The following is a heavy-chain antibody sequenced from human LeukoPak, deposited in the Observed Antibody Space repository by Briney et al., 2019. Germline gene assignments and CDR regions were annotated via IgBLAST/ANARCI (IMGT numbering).Heavy chain of an antibody. V-gene: IGHV4-39*01. CDR2: IYYSGST. J-gene: IGHJ4*02. CDR1: GGSISSSSYY. Sequence: PSETLSLTCTVSGGSISSSSYYWGWIRQPPGKGLEWIGSIYYSGSTYYNPSLKSRVTISVDTSKNQFSLKLSSVTAADTAVYYCSVDWQLVDYWGQGTLVTVSS. D-gene: IGHD6-6*01. CDR3: SVDWQLVDY.